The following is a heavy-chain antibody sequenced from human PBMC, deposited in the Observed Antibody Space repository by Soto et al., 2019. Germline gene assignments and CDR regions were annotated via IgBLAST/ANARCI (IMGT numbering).Heavy chain of an antibody. D-gene: IGHD6-13*01. Sequence: QVQLVQSGAEVKKPGASVKVSCKASGYTFTGYYMHWVRQAPGQGLEWMGWINPNSGGTNYAQKFQGWVTMTRDTSISPAYMELSRMRSDDTAVYYCARGQQLGDWGWFDPWGQGTLVTVSS. CDR2: INPNSGGT. J-gene: IGHJ5*02. CDR1: GYTFTGYY. CDR3: ARGQQLGDWGWFDP. V-gene: IGHV1-2*04.